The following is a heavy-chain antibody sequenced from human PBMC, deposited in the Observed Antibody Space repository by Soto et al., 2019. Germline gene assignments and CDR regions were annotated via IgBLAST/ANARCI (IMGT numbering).Heavy chain of an antibody. CDR1: GFTFSSYG. CDR3: AKDPGSPNFSSSSHTRRVHYYYYGMDV. V-gene: IGHV3-30*18. CDR2: ISYDGSNK. D-gene: IGHD6-6*01. J-gene: IGHJ6*02. Sequence: GGSLRLSCAASGFTFSSYGMHWVRQAPGKGLEWVAVISYDGSNKYYADSVKGRFTISRDNSKNTLYLQMNSLRAEDTAVYYCAKDPGSPNFSSSSHTRRVHYYYYGMDVWGQGTTVTVSS.